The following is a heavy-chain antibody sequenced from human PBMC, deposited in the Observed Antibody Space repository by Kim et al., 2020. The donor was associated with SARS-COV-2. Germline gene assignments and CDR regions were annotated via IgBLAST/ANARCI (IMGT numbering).Heavy chain of an antibody. Sequence: YADSVKGRFTISRDNSKNTLYLQMNSLRAEDTAVYYCAKGGFGELLALDYWDQGTLVTVSS. J-gene: IGHJ4*02. D-gene: IGHD3-10*01. CDR3: AKGGFGELLALDY. V-gene: IGHV3-30*02.